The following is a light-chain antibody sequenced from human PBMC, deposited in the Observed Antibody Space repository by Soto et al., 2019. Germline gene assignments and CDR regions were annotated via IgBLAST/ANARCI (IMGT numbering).Light chain of an antibody. CDR1: SSDVGGYNY. V-gene: IGLV2-14*01. Sequence: QSALTQPASVSGSPGQSITISCTGTSSDVGGYNYVSWYQQHPGKAPKLMIYDVSNRPSGVSNRFSGSKSGNTASLTISGVQAEDEADYYCSSYTGSGRYGFGTGTKVTV. CDR3: SSYTGSGRYG. J-gene: IGLJ1*01. CDR2: DVS.